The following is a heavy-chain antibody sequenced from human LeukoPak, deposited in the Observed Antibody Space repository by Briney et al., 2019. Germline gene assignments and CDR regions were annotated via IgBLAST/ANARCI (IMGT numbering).Heavy chain of an antibody. CDR3: AREDYDSSGSFGF. CDR1: TISTYY. V-gene: IGHV4-59*01. CDR2: IYYSGST. D-gene: IGHD3-22*01. Sequence: PSETLSLTCTISTISTYYWSRIRQPPGKGLEWIGNIYYSGSTKYNPSLKSRVTISVDTSKNQFSLKVTSVSAADTAVYYCAREDYDSSGSFGFWGQGTLVTVS. J-gene: IGHJ4*02.